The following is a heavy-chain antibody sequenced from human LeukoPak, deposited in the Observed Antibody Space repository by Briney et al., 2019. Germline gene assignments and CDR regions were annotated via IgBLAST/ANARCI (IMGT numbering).Heavy chain of an antibody. D-gene: IGHD5-24*01. CDR3: AKDRDSWAFDI. CDR1: GFTFSSYG. CDR2: ISYDGSNK. Sequence: GRSLRLSCAASGFTFSSYGMHWVRQAPGKGLEWVAVISYDGSNKYYADSVKGRFTISRDNSKNTLYLQMNSLRAEDTAVYYCAKDRDSWAFDIWGQGTMVTVSS. V-gene: IGHV3-30*18. J-gene: IGHJ3*02.